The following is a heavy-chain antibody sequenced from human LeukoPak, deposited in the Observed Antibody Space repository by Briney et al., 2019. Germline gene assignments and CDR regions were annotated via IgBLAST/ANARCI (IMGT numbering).Heavy chain of an antibody. Sequence: GGSLRLSCAASGFTFSSYAMSWVRQAPGKGLEWVSAISGSGGSTYYADSVKGRFTISRDNSKNTLYLQMNSLRAEDTAVYYCANGGYDYALSASHLGYWGQGTLVTVSS. CDR2: ISGSGGST. V-gene: IGHV3-23*01. CDR3: ANGGYDYALSASHLGY. CDR1: GFTFSSYA. J-gene: IGHJ4*02. D-gene: IGHD3-16*01.